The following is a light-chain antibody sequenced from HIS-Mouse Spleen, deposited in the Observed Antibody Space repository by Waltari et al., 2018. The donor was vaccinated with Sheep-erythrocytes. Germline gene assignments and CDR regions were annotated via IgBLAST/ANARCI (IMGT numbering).Light chain of an antibody. J-gene: IGLJ3*02. CDR2: EGS. CDR3: CSYAGSSTPWV. CDR1: TSAVGSYNF. Sequence: QSALTQPASVSGSPGQSTPISCTGTTSAVGSYNFLSWYQQHPGKAPKLMIYEGSKRPSGVSNRFSGSKSGNTASLTISGLQAEDEADYYCCSYAGSSTPWVFGGGTKLTVL. V-gene: IGLV2-23*01.